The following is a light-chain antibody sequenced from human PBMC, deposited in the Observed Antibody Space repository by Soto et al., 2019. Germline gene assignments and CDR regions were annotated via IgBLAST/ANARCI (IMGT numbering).Light chain of an antibody. Sequence: DIQMTQSPSSLSASVGDIVTITCRASQDIRNDLGWYQQNTGKAPKRLIYAASSVQSGVPSRFSGSRSGTEFTLTISGLQPEDYANSYCLQHNDYPPSFGKGTNVEI. CDR2: AAS. V-gene: IGKV1-17*01. CDR3: LQHNDYPPS. CDR1: QDIRND. J-gene: IGKJ1*01.